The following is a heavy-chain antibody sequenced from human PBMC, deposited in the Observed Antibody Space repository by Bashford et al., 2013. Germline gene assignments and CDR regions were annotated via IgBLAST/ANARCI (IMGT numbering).Heavy chain of an antibody. Sequence: SQTLSLTCAISGDSVSTNSGAWNWIRQSPSRGLEWLGRTFYRSKWIYDYAVFVQSRIIINPDTSKNQFSLHLKYVSPEDTAVYYCVRDVLIPDSSGWYWRMDVWGQGTTVTVSS. J-gene: IGHJ6*02. CDR2: TFYRSKWIY. CDR1: GDSVSTNSGA. CDR3: VRDVLIPDSSGWYWRMDV. D-gene: IGHD6-13*01. V-gene: IGHV6-1*01.